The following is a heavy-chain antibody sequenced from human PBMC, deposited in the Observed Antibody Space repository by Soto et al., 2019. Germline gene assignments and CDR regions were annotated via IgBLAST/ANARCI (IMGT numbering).Heavy chain of an antibody. CDR1: GGSISNYS. CDR3: ARARRSLRTFGTYALDV. J-gene: IGHJ6*02. CDR2: VYNSGNT. V-gene: IGHV4-59*01. Sequence: QVQLQESGPGLVKPSETLSLTCAVSGGSISNYSWTWIRQPPGKGLEWIGYVYNSGNTNYNPSLKSRVTISLDTSKNQFSLWLSPVTAADTAVYYCARARRSLRTFGTYALDVWGQGTTVTVSS. D-gene: IGHD3-3*01.